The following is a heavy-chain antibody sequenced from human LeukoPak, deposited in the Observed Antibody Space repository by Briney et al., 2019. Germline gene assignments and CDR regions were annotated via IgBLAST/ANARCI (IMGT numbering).Heavy chain of an antibody. D-gene: IGHD3-3*01. V-gene: IGHV4-4*07. CDR3: ASLTIFGVVIF. J-gene: IGHJ4*02. CDR2: IYTSGST. CDR1: GGSISSYY. Sequence: SSETLSLTCTVSGGSISSYYWGCIRQPAGKGLEWIGRIYTSGSTNYNPSLKSRVTMSVDTSKNQFSLKLSSVTAADTAVYYCASLTIFGVVIFWGQGTLVTVSS.